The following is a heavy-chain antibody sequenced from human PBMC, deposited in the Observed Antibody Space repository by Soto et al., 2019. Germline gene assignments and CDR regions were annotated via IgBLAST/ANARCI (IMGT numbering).Heavy chain of an antibody. J-gene: IGHJ5*02. D-gene: IGHD3-16*01. CDR1: GFSFSSYW. Sequence: DVQLVESGGDLVQPGGSLRLSCAASGFSFSSYWMTWVRQAPGKGLEWVANIKQDGREKYYVASVKGRFTISRDNGKSLLVLQMDSLTPDDTAVYYCAGDGVRNGAYNGWLDPWGQGTLVTVSS. V-gene: IGHV3-7*03. CDR2: IKQDGREK. CDR3: AGDGVRNGAYNGWLDP.